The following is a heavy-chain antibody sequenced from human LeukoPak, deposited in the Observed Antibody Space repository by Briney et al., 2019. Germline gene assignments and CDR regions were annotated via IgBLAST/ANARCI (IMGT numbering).Heavy chain of an antibody. J-gene: IGHJ5*02. V-gene: IGHV4-34*01. CDR2: INHSGST. CDR1: GGSFSGYY. CDR3: ARSIIAVAGTRRGRWFDP. Sequence: SETLSLACAVYGGSFSGYYWSWIRQPPGKGLEWIGEINHSGSTNYNPSLKSRVTISVDTSKNQFSLKLSSVTAADTAVYYCARSIIAVAGTRRGRWFDPWGQGTLVTVSS. D-gene: IGHD6-19*01.